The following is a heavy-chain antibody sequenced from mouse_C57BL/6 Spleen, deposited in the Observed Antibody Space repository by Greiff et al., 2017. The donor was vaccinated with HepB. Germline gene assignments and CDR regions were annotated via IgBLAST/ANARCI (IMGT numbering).Heavy chain of an antibody. V-gene: IGHV1-82*01. J-gene: IGHJ2*01. CDR3: ARSVDSSGHDY. CDR1: GYAFSSSW. CDR2: IYPGDGDT. D-gene: IGHD3-2*02. Sequence: VQLQQSGPELVKPGASVKISCKASGYAFSSSWMNWVKQRPGKGLEWIGRIYPGDGDTNYNGKFKGKATLTADKSSSTAYMQLSSLTSEDSAVYFCARSVDSSGHDYWGQGTTLTVSS.